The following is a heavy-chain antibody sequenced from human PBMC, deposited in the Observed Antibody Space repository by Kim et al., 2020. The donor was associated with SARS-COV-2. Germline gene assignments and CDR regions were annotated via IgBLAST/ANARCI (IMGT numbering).Heavy chain of an antibody. CDR3: ARDNTYYGMDV. V-gene: IGHV3-33*01. Sequence: YYADSLKGRFATSRDNSKNTRYLQMNRLRAEDTAVYYCARDNTYYGMDVWGQGTTVTVSS. J-gene: IGHJ6*02.